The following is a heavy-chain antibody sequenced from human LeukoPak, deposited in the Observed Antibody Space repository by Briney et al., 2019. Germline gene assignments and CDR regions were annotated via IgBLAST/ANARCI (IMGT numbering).Heavy chain of an antibody. D-gene: IGHD6-19*01. CDR2: ISSSSTYI. J-gene: IGHJ4*02. Sequence: GRSLRLSCAASGFPFSSYSMNWVRQAPGKGLEWVSSISSSSTYIYYADSVKGRFTISRDNAKNSLYLQMNSLRAEDTAVYYCARLLAVDYAVEYWGQGTLVTVSS. V-gene: IGHV3-21*01. CDR3: ARLLAVDYAVEY. CDR1: GFPFSSYS.